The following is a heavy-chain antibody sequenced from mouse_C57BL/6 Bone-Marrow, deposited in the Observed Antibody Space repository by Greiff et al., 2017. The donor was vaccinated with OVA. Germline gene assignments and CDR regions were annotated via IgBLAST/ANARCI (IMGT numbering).Heavy chain of an antibody. CDR3: ARRLRQAYCDY. D-gene: IGHD2-2*01. CDR1: GYTFTGYW. Sequence: QVQLQQSGAELVKPGASVKLSCKASGYTFTGYWITWVKQSPGQGLEWIGDIYPGSGSTNYNEKFKGKATLTVDTSSSTAYMQLSSLTSEDSAVYYCARRLRQAYCDYWGQGTTLTVSS. CDR2: IYPGSGST. J-gene: IGHJ2*01. V-gene: IGHV1-55*01.